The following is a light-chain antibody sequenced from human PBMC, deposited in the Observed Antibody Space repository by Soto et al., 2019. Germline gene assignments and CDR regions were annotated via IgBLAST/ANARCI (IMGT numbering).Light chain of an antibody. J-gene: IGKJ4*01. CDR2: GAS. V-gene: IGKV3-15*01. CDR1: QSVDTD. CDR3: QRYNRWPLS. Sequence: EIVMTQSPATLSVSPGERATLSCRASQSVDTDLAWYQQKPGQAPRLLIFGASTRATGVPARFSGGGSGTEFNLTINRLQSEDFAVYECQRYNRWPLSFGGGTKGDIK.